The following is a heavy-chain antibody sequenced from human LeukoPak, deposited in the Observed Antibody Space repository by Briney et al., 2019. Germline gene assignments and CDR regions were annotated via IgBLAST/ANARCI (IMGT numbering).Heavy chain of an antibody. CDR3: ARAVAGTGGGY. CDR2: IYHSGST. J-gene: IGHJ4*02. D-gene: IGHD6-19*01. Sequence: SETLSLTCTVSGGSISSGSYYWSWIRQPAGKGLEWIGSIYHSGSTYYNPSLKSRVTISVDTSKNQFSLKLSSVTAADTAVYYCARAVAGTGGGYWGQGTLVTVSS. V-gene: IGHV4-39*07. CDR1: GGSISSGSYY.